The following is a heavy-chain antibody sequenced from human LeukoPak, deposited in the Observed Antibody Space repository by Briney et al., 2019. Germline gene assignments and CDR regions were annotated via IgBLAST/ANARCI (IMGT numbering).Heavy chain of an antibody. J-gene: IGHJ4*02. CDR3: AKVRWDNSGWYYLDS. V-gene: IGHV3-30*18. CDR2: ISYDGSNK. Sequence: GGSLRLSCAASGFTFSSYGMHWVRQAPGKGLEWVAVISYDGSNKYYTDSVKGRFTISRDNSKSTLYLQMNSLRTEDTAVYYCAKVRWDNSGWYYLDSWGQGTLVTVSS. D-gene: IGHD6-19*01. CDR1: GFTFSSYG.